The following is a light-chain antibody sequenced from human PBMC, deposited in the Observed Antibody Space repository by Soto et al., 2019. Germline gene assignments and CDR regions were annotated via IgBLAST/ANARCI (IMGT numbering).Light chain of an antibody. CDR2: AAS. J-gene: IGKJ2*01. Sequence: DIQMTQSPSSLSASVGDRVTITCRASQSISSYLNWYQQKPGKAPKLLIYAASSLQYGVPSRFSGSGSGTDFTLTISSLQPEDFATYYCHQSYSTPLYTFGQGTKLEIK. CDR1: QSISSY. V-gene: IGKV1-39*01. CDR3: HQSYSTPLYT.